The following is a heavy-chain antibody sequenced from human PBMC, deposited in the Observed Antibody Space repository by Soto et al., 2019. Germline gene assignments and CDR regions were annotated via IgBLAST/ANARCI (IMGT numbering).Heavy chain of an antibody. CDR3: AKDEFTITTNYYYYMDV. Sequence: GSLRLSCAASGLTFSGYAMSWVRQAPGKGLEWVSAISGSGGSTYYADSVKGRFTISRDNSKNTLYLQMNSLRAEDTAVYYCAKDEFTITTNYYYYMDVWGKGT. CDR1: GLTFSGYA. D-gene: IGHD4-4*01. J-gene: IGHJ6*03. CDR2: ISGSGGST. V-gene: IGHV3-23*01.